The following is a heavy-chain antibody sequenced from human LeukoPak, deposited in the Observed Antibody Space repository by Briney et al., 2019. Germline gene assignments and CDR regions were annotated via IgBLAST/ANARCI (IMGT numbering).Heavy chain of an antibody. CDR1: GGSISSSSYY. J-gene: IGHJ6*03. CDR3: ARDGLNNYYHYYYMDV. V-gene: IGHV4-39*07. CDR2: IYYSGST. Sequence: SETLSLTCTVSGGSISSSSYYWGWIRQPPGKGLEWIGSIYYSGSTYYNPSLKSRVTISVDTSKNQFSLKLSSVTAADTAVYYCARDGLNNYYHYYYMDVWGKGTTVTVSS.